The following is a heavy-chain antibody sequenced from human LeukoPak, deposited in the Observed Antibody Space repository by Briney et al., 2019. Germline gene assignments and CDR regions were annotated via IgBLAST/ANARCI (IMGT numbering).Heavy chain of an antibody. CDR1: GASISSYF. Sequence: PSETLSLTSAVSGASISSYFWSWIRQPPGKGLEWIGYIYYSGSTNYNPSLKSRVTISMDTSKTQFSLRLSSVTAADTAVYYCARGYYYFDYWGQGTLVTVSS. CDR3: ARGYYYFDY. CDR2: IYYSGST. D-gene: IGHD2-15*01. J-gene: IGHJ4*02. V-gene: IGHV4-59*08.